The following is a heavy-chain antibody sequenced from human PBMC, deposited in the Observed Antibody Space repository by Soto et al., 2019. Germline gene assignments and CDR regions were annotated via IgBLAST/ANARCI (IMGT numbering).Heavy chain of an antibody. CDR2: ISYDGSNK. J-gene: IGHJ4*02. CDR1: GFTFSSYA. CDR3: ASDNGDPNY. V-gene: IGHV3-30-3*01. Sequence: QVQLLESGGGVVQPGRSLRLSCAASGFTFSSYAMHWVRQAPGKGLEWVAVISYDGSNKYYADSVKGRFTISRDNSKNTLYLQMNSLRAEDTAVYYCASDNGDPNYWGQGTLVTVSS. D-gene: IGHD4-17*01.